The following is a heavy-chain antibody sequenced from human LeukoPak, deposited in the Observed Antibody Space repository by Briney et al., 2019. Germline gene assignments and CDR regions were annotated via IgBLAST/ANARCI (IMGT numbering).Heavy chain of an antibody. CDR1: GFTLSNYA. V-gene: IGHV3-30*04. CDR3: AKATGDWYFDL. J-gene: IGHJ2*01. Sequence: PGGSLRLSCAASGFTLSNYAMHWVRQAPGKGLEWVAIITYDGSNKDYADVVKGRFTISRDNAKNSLYLQMNSLRPDDTAFYYCAKATGDWYFDLWGRGTLVTVSS. CDR2: ITYDGSNK. D-gene: IGHD7-27*01.